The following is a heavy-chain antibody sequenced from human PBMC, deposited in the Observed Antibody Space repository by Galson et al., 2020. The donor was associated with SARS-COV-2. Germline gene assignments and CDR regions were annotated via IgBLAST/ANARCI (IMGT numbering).Heavy chain of an antibody. J-gene: IGHJ3*02. CDR3: ARDGYCSSISCTSLDAFDI. Sequence: SETLCLTCAASGGSISSGCYTWIGNRQPPGKGLEWSGYTYHSGSTYYNPSLKRRVTISVDRSKNQFSLKLSYVTAADTAVYYRARDGYCSSISCTSLDAFDIWGQGTMVTVSS. V-gene: IGHV4-30-2*01. CDR1: GGSISSGCYT. CDR2: TYHSGST. D-gene: IGHD2-2*03.